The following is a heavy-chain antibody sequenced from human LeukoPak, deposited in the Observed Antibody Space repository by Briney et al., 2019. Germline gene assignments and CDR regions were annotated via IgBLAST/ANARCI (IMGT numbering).Heavy chain of an antibody. D-gene: IGHD3-10*01. CDR1: GFTFSSYG. Sequence: GRSLRLSCAASGFTFSSYGMHWVRQAPGKGLEWVAVISYDGSNKYYADSVKGRFTISRDNSKNTLYLQMNSLRAEDTAVYYCAKDSSAPISITMVRGRWYFDYWGQGTLVTVSS. V-gene: IGHV3-30*18. CDR2: ISYDGSNK. J-gene: IGHJ4*02. CDR3: AKDSSAPISITMVRGRWYFDY.